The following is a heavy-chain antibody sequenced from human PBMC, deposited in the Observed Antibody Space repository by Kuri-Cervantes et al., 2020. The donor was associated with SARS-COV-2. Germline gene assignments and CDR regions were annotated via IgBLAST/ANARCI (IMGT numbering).Heavy chain of an antibody. J-gene: IGHJ4*02. V-gene: IGHV4-4*07. CDR2: IYTSGST. CDR1: GGSFSGYH. CDR3: AATGGGYYDSNGYHHYFDY. D-gene: IGHD3-22*01. Sequence: GSLRLSCTVSGGSFSGYHWSWIRQPAGKGLEWIGRIYTSGSTNYNPSLKSRVTISVDTSKNQFSLKLSSVTAADTAVYYCAATGGGYYDSNGYHHYFDYWGQGTLVTVSS.